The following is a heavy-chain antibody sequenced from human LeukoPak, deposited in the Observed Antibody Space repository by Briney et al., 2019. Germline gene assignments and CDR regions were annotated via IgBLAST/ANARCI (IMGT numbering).Heavy chain of an antibody. V-gene: IGHV3-23*01. CDR2: ISGSGGST. CDR3: ATGYSSGDFNRIDY. D-gene: IGHD2-15*01. Sequence: GGSLRLSCAASGFTVSGNFMSWVRQAPGKGLEWVSAISGSGGSTYYADSVKGRFTISRDNSKNTLYLQMNSLRAGHTAVYYCATGYSSGDFNRIDYWGQGTLVTVSS. J-gene: IGHJ4*02. CDR1: GFTVSGNF.